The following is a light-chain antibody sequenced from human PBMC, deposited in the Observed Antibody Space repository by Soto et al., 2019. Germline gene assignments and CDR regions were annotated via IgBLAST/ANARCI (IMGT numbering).Light chain of an antibody. V-gene: IGKV3-20*01. CDR1: QSVSSSY. Sequence: ETVLTQSPGTLSLSPVERATLSCRASQSVSSSYLAWYQQKPGQAPRLLIYGASSRATGIPDRFSGSGSGTDFTLTLSRMDTEDFAVYYCQQYGSSPKTLGPGTKVDI. J-gene: IGKJ1*01. CDR3: QQYGSSPKT. CDR2: GAS.